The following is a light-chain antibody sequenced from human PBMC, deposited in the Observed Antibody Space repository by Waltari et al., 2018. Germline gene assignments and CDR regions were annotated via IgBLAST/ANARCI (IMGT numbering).Light chain of an antibody. CDR2: AAS. CDR3: QETDTTLFT. V-gene: IGKV1-39*01. J-gene: IGKJ3*01. CDR1: QTIRNY. Sequence: DIQLTPSPPSLAASFGDSVNITCRASQTIRNYLNWYQQRPGKAPKLLISAASSLQSGVPSRFSGSGSGTDFGLTISRLQPEDFASYHCQETDTTLFTFGPGTKVEIK.